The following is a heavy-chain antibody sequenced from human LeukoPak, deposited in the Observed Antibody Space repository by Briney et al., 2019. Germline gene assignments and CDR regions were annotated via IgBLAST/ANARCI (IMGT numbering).Heavy chain of an antibody. Sequence: GGSLRLSCAASGFTFNNYAMNWVRQAPGKGLEWVSSISGGGEATYYADSVKGRFTISRDNSKNTLYLQMNSLRAEDTAVYYCAKAFAAQQWLTLDYWGQGTLVTVSS. CDR2: ISGGGEAT. CDR1: GFTFNNYA. V-gene: IGHV3-23*01. D-gene: IGHD6-19*01. CDR3: AKAFAAQQWLTLDY. J-gene: IGHJ4*02.